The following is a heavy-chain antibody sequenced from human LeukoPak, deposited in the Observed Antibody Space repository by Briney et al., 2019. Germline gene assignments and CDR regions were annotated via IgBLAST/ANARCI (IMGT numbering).Heavy chain of an antibody. D-gene: IGHD2-21*01. Sequence: GASVKVSCKASGYTFTGYYMHWVRQAPGQGLEWMGRINPNSGGTNYAQKFQGRVTMTRDTSVSTAYMELSRLRSDDTAVYYCARLQGLGDDFFDYWGQGTLVTVSS. CDR1: GYTFTGYY. V-gene: IGHV1-2*06. J-gene: IGHJ4*02. CDR2: INPNSGGT. CDR3: ARLQGLGDDFFDY.